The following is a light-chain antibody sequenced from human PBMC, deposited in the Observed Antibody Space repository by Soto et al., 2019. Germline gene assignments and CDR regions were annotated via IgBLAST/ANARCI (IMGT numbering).Light chain of an antibody. CDR2: SNN. J-gene: IGLJ1*01. CDR3: AAWDDSLNVYV. CDR1: SSNIGSNT. V-gene: IGLV1-44*01. Sequence: QSVLTQPPSASGTPGQRVTISCSGGSSNIGSNTVNWYQQLPGTAPKLLIYSNNQRPSGVPDRFSGSKSGTSASLAISGLQSEDEADYYCAAWDDSLNVYVFGTGPKITVL.